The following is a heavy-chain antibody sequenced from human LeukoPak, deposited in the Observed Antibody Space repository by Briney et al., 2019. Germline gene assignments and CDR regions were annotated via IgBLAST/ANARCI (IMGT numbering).Heavy chain of an antibody. D-gene: IGHD3-16*02. V-gene: IGHV4-38-2*02. CDR1: GYSISSGDY. CDR2: IYHSGRT. Sequence: SETLSLTCTVSGYSISSGDYWGWIRQPPGKGLEWIGSIYHSGRTYYNPSLKSRVTISVDTSKNQVSLKLSSVTAADTAVYYCARGLGYYDYVWGSYRYTLYFDYWGQGTLVTVSS. J-gene: IGHJ4*02. CDR3: ARGLGYYDYVWGSYRYTLYFDY.